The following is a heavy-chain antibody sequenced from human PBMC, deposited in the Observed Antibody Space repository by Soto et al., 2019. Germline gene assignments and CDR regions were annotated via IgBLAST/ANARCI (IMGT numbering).Heavy chain of an antibody. CDR3: ARSLMEGEY. CDR2: INPNGGST. CDR1: GYTFTSSY. Sequence: QVQLIQSGAEVKKPGASVKVSCKASGYTFTSSYIHWVRQAPGQGLEWMAIINPNGGSTNYAQKFQGRVTMTRDTSTSTVYMELSSLTSEDTAVYYCARSLMEGEYWGQGTLVTVSS. V-gene: IGHV1-46*03. D-gene: IGHD3-10*01. J-gene: IGHJ4*02.